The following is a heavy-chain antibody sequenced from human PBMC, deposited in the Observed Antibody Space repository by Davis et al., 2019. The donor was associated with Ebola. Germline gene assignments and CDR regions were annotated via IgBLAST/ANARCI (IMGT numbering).Heavy chain of an antibody. D-gene: IGHD1-26*01. CDR2: ISVYNGNT. CDR1: GYTFKNYA. CDR3: ARTSIVGTTTTASDI. J-gene: IGHJ3*02. V-gene: IGHV1-18*01. Sequence: AASVTVSCKASGYTFKNYAISWVRQAPGQGLEWMGWISVYNGNTNYAQKLQGRVTMTTDTSTGTAYMELRSLRSDDTGVYFCARTSIVGTTTTASDIWGQGTRVTVSS.